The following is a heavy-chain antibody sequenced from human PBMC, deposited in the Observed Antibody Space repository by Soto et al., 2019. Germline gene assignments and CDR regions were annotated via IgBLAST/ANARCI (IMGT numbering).Heavy chain of an antibody. Sequence: QIHLEQSGPGLVKPSGALSLACAVSGVSLRTTNWWSWVRLSPDKGLEWIGEIDQTGSTNYAPSLESRVTLSMDKSKNQRSLTLRSVTAADTAVYYCTRDGGSHWFDPWGQGIQVTVS. CDR2: IDQTGST. CDR1: GVSLRTTNW. CDR3: TRDGGSHWFDP. J-gene: IGHJ5*02. V-gene: IGHV4-4*02.